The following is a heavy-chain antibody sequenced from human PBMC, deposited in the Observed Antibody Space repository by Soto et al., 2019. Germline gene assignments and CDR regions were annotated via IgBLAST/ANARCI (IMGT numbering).Heavy chain of an antibody. D-gene: IGHD3-22*01. CDR1: GYTFTSYG. CDR2: ISAYNGNT. V-gene: IGHV1-18*01. CDR3: ARAYYYDSSGYYDLFDY. J-gene: IGHJ4*02. Sequence: ASGKVSCKASGYTFTSYGISWVRQAPGQGLEWMGWISAYNGNTNYAQKLQGRVTMTTDTSTSTAYMELRSLRSDDTAVYYCARAYYYDSSGYYDLFDYWGQGTLVPVSS.